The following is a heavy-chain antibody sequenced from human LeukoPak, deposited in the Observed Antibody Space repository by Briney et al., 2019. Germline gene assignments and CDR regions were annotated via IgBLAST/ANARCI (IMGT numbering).Heavy chain of an antibody. CDR3: ASLDIIVVPADIMDV. CDR2: INPNSGGT. CDR1: GYTFTGYY. Sequence: ASVKVSCEASGYTFTGYYMHWVRQAPGQGLEWMGWINPNSGGTNYAQKFQGRVTMTRDTSISTAYMELSRLRSDDTAVYYCASLDIIVVPADIMDVWGKGTTVTVSS. V-gene: IGHV1-2*02. J-gene: IGHJ6*03. D-gene: IGHD2-2*01.